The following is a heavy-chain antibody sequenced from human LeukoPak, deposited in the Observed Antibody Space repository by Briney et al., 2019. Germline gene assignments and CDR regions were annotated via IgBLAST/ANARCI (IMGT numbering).Heavy chain of an antibody. CDR2: ISSSSSYI. V-gene: IGHV3-21*01. J-gene: IGHJ4*02. CDR3: ARDRYSSGWYGGY. CDR1: GFSISNFW. D-gene: IGHD6-19*01. Sequence: GGSLRLSCAASGFSISNFWTHWVRQAPGKGLEWVSSISSSSSYIYYADSVKGRFAISRDNAKNSLYLQMNSLRAEDTAVYYCARDRYSSGWYGGYWGQGTLVTVSS.